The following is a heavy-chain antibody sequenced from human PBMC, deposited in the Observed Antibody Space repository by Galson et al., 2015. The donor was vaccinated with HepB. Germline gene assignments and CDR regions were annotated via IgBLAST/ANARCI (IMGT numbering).Heavy chain of an antibody. J-gene: IGHJ4*02. CDR1: GFSFRSYN. D-gene: IGHD1-26*01. CDR2: ISDTSSPL. V-gene: IGHV3-48*02. Sequence: SLRLSCAASGFSFRSYNINWLRQAPGKGLEGVSFISDTSSPLYYADSVKGRFTVSRDNAKNTLYLQMSSLRDEDTAVYYCATDSKWAFDSWGQGTLVTVS. CDR3: ATDSKWAFDS.